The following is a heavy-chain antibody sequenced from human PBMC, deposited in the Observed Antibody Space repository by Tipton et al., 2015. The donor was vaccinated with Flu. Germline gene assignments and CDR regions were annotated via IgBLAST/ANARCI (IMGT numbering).Heavy chain of an antibody. Sequence: GLVKPSETLSLSCDVSGYSITSAYYWGWVRQPPGQGLEWIGSIYHSGTTYYNPSLKSRVIISVDTSKNHFSLRLTSVTAADTAVYYCARHTGESVRGVSDYLGLGNLVIGSS. J-gene: IGHJ4*02. V-gene: IGHV4-38-2*01. CDR1: GYSITSAYY. CDR3: ARHTGESVRGVSDY. D-gene: IGHD3-10*02. CDR2: IYHSGTT.